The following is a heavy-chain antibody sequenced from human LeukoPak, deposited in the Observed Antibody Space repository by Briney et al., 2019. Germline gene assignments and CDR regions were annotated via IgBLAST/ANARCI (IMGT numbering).Heavy chain of an antibody. Sequence: SETLSLTCTVSGGSISSYYWSWIRQPPGKGLEWIGYIYYSGSTNYNPSLKSRVTISVDTSKNQFSLKLSSVTAADTAVYYCASGPYPAAGTDHQFDYWGQGTLVTVSS. CDR1: GGSISSYY. CDR3: ASGPYPAAGTDHQFDY. D-gene: IGHD6-13*01. CDR2: IYYSGST. J-gene: IGHJ4*02. V-gene: IGHV4-59*01.